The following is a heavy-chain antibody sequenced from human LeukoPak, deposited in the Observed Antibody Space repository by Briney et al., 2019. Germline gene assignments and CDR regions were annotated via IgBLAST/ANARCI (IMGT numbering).Heavy chain of an antibody. Sequence: SETLSLTCTVSVGSLSGNYWSSIPQPPGKGLEWIGYIYYSGSTNYNPSLKSRVTISVDTSKNQFSLKLSSVTAADTAVYYCARGPGSRGPSPHRGGQGTLVTVSS. D-gene: IGHD6-13*01. V-gene: IGHV4-59*01. J-gene: IGHJ4*02. CDR2: IYYSGST. CDR3: ARGPGSRGPSPHR. CDR1: VGSLSGNY.